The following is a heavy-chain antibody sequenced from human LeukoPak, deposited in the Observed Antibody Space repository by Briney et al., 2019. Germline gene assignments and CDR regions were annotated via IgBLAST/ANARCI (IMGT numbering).Heavy chain of an antibody. V-gene: IGHV3-23*01. CDR1: GFTFSSYA. J-gene: IGHJ4*02. D-gene: IGHD2-2*01. CDR3: AKDTLVPAAIPLYYFDY. Sequence: GGPLRLSCAASGFTFSSYAMSWVRQAPGKGLEWVSAISGSGGSTYYADSVKGRFTISRDNSKNTLYLQMNSLRAEDTAVYYCAKDTLVPAAIPLYYFDYWGQGTLVTVSS. CDR2: ISGSGGST.